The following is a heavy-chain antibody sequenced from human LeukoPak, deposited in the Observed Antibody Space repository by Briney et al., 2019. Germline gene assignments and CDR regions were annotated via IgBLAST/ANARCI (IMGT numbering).Heavy chain of an antibody. Sequence: SETLSLTCTVSGGSISSYYWSWIRQPPGKGVEWIGYIYYSGSTNYNPSLKSRVTISVDTSKNQFSLKLSSVTAADTAVYYCARGLLRRNWNELSTQRGFDYWGQGTLVTVSS. CDR2: IYYSGST. J-gene: IGHJ4*02. D-gene: IGHD1-1*01. CDR1: GGSISSYY. CDR3: ARGLLRRNWNELSTQRGFDY. V-gene: IGHV4-59*12.